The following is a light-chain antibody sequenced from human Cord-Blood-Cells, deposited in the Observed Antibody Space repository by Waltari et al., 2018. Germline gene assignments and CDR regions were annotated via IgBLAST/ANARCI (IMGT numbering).Light chain of an antibody. CDR3: SSYTSSSTWV. J-gene: IGLJ3*02. Sequence: QSALTQPASVSGSPGQSITISCTGTSSDVGGYNYVSWYQQHPGKAPKLMICDVSNRPSGVSNRFSGSNSGNTASLTISGLQAEDEADYYCSSYTSSSTWVFGGGTKLTVL. V-gene: IGLV2-14*01. CDR2: DVS. CDR1: SSDVGGYNY.